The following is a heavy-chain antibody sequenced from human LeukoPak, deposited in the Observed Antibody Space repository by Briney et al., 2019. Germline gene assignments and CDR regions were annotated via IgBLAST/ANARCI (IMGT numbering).Heavy chain of an antibody. CDR3: TRTIGYRPVAGLKEKWFDP. J-gene: IGHJ5*02. D-gene: IGHD6-19*01. V-gene: IGHV1-46*01. CDR2: INPLRGIT. CDR1: GYAFTDYY. Sequence: ASVKVSCKASGYAFTDYYVHWVRQAPGLGLEWMGIINPLRGITIYAQKFQGRVTMTSDTSTNTVYMELSSLISEDTAVYYCTRTIGYRPVAGLKEKWFDPWGQGTLVTVSS.